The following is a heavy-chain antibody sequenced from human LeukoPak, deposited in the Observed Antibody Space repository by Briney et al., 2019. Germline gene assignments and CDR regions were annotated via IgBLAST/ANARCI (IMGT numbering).Heavy chain of an antibody. D-gene: IGHD3-3*01. V-gene: IGHV3-30*01. J-gene: IGHJ4*02. CDR1: GFIFSSYA. CDR2: ISYDGSNK. Sequence: GRSLRLSCAASGFIFSSYAMHWVRQAPGKGLEWVAVISYDGSNKYYADSVKGRFTISRDNSKNTLYLQMNSLRAEDTAVYYCAREERTFGVVIDYWGQGTLVTVSS. CDR3: AREERTFGVVIDY.